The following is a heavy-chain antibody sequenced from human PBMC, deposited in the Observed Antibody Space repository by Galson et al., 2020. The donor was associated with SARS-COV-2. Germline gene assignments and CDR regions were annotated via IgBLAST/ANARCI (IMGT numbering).Heavy chain of an antibody. J-gene: IGHJ4*02. D-gene: IGHD1-7*01. Sequence: GGSLRLSCAASGLTFSASAIHWVRQASGKGLEWVGRIRSKANNYATDYAESVKGRFTVSRDDSKNTAYLQMNSLKAEDTALYYCNWNFSDWGQGTLVTVSS. CDR3: NWNFSD. V-gene: IGHV3-73*01. CDR2: IRSKANNYAT. CDR1: GLTFSASA.